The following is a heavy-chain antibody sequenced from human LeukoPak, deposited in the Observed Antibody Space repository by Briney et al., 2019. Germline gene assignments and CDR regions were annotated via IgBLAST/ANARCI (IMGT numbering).Heavy chain of an antibody. CDR1: GFTFGDYA. V-gene: IGHV3-49*04. Sequence: QAGGSLRLSCTATGFTFGDYAMSWVRQAPGKGLDWVSFIRSKAYGVTTEYAASVKGRFTISRDDSKSIAYLQMNSLKTEDTAVYYCTRDPSSRDIVAAGTVIEYWGQGTLVTVSS. J-gene: IGHJ4*02. CDR3: TRDPSSRDIVAAGTVIEY. CDR2: IRSKAYGVTT. D-gene: IGHD6-13*01.